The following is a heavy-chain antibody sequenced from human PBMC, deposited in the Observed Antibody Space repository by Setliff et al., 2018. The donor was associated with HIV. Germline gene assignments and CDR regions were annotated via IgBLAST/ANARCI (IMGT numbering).Heavy chain of an antibody. D-gene: IGHD4-17*01. CDR3: TRTYGAGRLDY. J-gene: IGHJ4*02. Sequence: GGSLRLSCAASGFTFSNYWMDWVRQAPGKGLEWVGFIRSKVYGGTTEYAASVKGRFTISRDDSRSIAYLQMNSLKTEDTAVYYCTRTYGAGRLDYWGQGTLVTVSS. CDR1: GFTFSNYW. CDR2: IRSKVYGGTT. V-gene: IGHV3-49*04.